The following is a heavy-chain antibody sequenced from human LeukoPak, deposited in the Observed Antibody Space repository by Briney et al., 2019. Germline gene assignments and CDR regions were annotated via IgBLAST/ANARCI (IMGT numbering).Heavy chain of an antibody. CDR2: IYYSGST. CDR1: GGSISSYY. V-gene: IGHV4-59*01. D-gene: IGHD5-18*01. Sequence: SETLSLTCTVSGGSISSYYWSWIRQPPGKGLEWIGYIYYSGSTNYNPSLKSRVTISVDTSKNQFSLKLSSVTAADTDVYYCAGGYSYGKKDYWGQGTLVTVSS. CDR3: AGGYSYGKKDY. J-gene: IGHJ4*02.